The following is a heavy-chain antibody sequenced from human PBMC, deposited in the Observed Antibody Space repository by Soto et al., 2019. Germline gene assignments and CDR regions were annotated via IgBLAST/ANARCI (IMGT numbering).Heavy chain of an antibody. V-gene: IGHV3-30-3*01. D-gene: IGHD2-15*01. CDR2: ISYDGSNK. Sequence: QVQLVASGGGVVQPGRSLRLSCAASGFTFSSYAMHWVRQAPGKGLECVAVISYDGSNKFYRDSVKGRFTISRDNSKHTLYLQINSLRYEDTAVYYCARGDREDIAVVVGARPGEYGVDVWGQGTTVTVSS. CDR1: GFTFSSYA. CDR3: ARGDREDIAVVVGARPGEYGVDV. J-gene: IGHJ6*02.